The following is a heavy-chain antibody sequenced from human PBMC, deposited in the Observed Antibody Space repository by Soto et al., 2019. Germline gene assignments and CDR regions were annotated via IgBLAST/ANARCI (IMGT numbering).Heavy chain of an antibody. D-gene: IGHD3-10*01. V-gene: IGHV5-51*01. CDR3: ARNSLRQYYYGMDV. CDR2: IYPGDSDT. Sequence: GESLKISCQGSGYSFANYWIAWVRQMPGKGLEWVGVIYPGDSDTRYSPSFRGQVTISADKSISHVYLQWSSLKASDTAMYYCARNSLRQYYYGMDVWGQGTTVTAP. J-gene: IGHJ6*02. CDR1: GYSFANYW.